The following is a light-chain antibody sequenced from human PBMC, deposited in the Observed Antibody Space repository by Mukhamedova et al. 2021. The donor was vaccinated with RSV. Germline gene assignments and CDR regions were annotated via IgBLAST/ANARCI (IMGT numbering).Light chain of an antibody. CDR2: GNS. V-gene: IGLV1-40*01. CDR1: SSNIGAGYD. Sequence: EYMGTISCTGSSSNIGAGYDVHWYQQLPGTAPKLLIYGNSNRPSGVPDRFSGSKSGTSASLAITGLQAEDEADYYCQSYDSSLSGSGVF. CDR3: QSYDSSLSGSGV. J-gene: IGLJ2*01.